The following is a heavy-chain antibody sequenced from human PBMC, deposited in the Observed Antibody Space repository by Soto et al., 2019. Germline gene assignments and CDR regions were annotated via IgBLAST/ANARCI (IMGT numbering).Heavy chain of an antibody. J-gene: IGHJ5*02. Sequence: SETLSLTCTVVVASISSYYWSWIRQPPGKGLEWIGYLSYIGSTSYNPSLKIRVTMSVDTSKNQMSLKLTSVTAADTAVYFCARGEDRSSRRQNWFDPWGQGILVTVSS. V-gene: IGHV4-59*01. CDR3: ARGEDRSSRRQNWFDP. CDR1: VASISSYY. D-gene: IGHD1-26*01. CDR2: LSYIGST.